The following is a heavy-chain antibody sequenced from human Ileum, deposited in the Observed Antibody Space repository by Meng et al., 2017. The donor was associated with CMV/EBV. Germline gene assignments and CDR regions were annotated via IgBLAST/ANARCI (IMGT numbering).Heavy chain of an antibody. CDR3: ARGGWIFGVVTAFDP. CDR1: GGSISSYY. V-gene: IGHV4-59*01. CDR2: VYYSGST. Sequence: TVSGGSISSYYWSWIRQPPGKGLEWIGYVYYSGSTNYNPSLNSRVTMSVDTSKNQFSLKLSSVTAADTAVYYCARGGWIFGVVTAFDPWGQGTLVTVSS. J-gene: IGHJ5*02. D-gene: IGHD3-3*01.